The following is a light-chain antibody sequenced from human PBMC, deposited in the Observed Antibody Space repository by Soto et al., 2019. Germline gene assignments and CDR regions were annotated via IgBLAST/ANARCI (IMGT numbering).Light chain of an antibody. V-gene: IGLV2-14*01. CDR1: TSVFGFYNY. CDR3: SSYTSSTDYV. J-gene: IGLJ1*01. Sequence: QSVLTQPASVSGSPGQSITISCTGTTSVFGFYNYVSWYQHHPGKAPKVLIYEVTNRHSGVSNRFSGSKSGNTASLTIPGLLAEDQADYYSSSYTSSTDYVFGTGTKVTVL. CDR2: EVT.